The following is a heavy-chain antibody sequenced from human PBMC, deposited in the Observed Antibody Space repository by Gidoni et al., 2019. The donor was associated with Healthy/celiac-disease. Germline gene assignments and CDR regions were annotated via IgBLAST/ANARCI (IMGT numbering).Heavy chain of an antibody. J-gene: IGHJ4*02. Sequence: QVQLQESGPGLVKSSETLSLTCTVSGGSVSSGSYYWSWIRQPPGKGLEWIGYIYYSGSTNYNPSLKSRVTISVDTSKNQFSLKLSSVTAADTAVYYCAGWYYDSSGYHTFDYWGQGTLVTVSS. D-gene: IGHD3-22*01. CDR1: GGSVSSGSYY. V-gene: IGHV4-61*01. CDR2: IYYSGST. CDR3: AGWYYDSSGYHTFDY.